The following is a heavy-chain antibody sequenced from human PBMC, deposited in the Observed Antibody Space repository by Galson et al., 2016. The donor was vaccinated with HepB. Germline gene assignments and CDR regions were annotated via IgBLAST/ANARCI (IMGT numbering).Heavy chain of an antibody. CDR2: IFPIFGTA. CDR3: ARMRESSDWDKPTYYFDY. Sequence: SVKVSCKASGGTLSSYGISWVRQAPGQGLEWMGGIFPIFGTAHYAQNFQDIVTITADESTTTAFMELGSLRCEDTAVYYCARMRESSDWDKPTYYFDYWGQGTLVTVSS. CDR1: GGTLSSYG. D-gene: IGHD6-19*01. J-gene: IGHJ4*02. V-gene: IGHV1-69*13.